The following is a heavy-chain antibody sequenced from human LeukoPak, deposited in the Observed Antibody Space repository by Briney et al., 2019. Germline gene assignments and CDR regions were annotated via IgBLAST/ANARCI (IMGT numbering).Heavy chain of an antibody. CDR1: GLTVSDNY. CDR3: AREGGNYYFDY. CDR2: ICRGGNT. J-gene: IGHJ4*02. Sequence: GGSLRLSCAASGLTVSDNYVTWVRQAPGKGLEWVSVICRGGNTYYADSVKGRFTISRDNSKNTLYLQMNGLRAEDTAVYYCAREGGNYYFDYWGQGTLVTVSS. V-gene: IGHV3-53*01.